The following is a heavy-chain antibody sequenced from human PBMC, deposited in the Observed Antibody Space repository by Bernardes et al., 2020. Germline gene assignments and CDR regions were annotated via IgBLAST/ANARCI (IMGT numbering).Heavy chain of an antibody. CDR3: ARLSHRAMILVAYDY. J-gene: IGHJ4*02. V-gene: IGHV4-34*01. Sequence: SETLSLTCHVDGEASRGHVCGWNHQSEGKGRKRVGENNHSGRTNYNPSLKSRVTISVDTSKNQFSLKLSSVTAADTAIYYCARLSHRAMILVAYDYWGQGTLVTVSS. CDR2: NNHSGRT. CDR1: GEASRGHV. D-gene: IGHD3-22*01.